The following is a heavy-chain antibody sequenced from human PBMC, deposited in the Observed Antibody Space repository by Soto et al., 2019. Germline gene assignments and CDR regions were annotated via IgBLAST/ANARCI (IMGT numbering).Heavy chain of an antibody. V-gene: IGHV3-74*01. CDR3: GRDWYYYDPSDQFSADSFDI. CDR2: ISNDGTNT. D-gene: IGHD3-22*01. CDR1: GFTSSSYW. Sequence: EVQLVESGGGLVKTGGSLRLSCAASGFTSSSYWMHWVRQAPGKGLVWVSRISNDGTNTNYEDSVKSRFTISRDNAKNTVYLEMNSLRAEDTSVYYCGRDWYYYDPSDQFSADSFDIWGQWTTVTVSS. J-gene: IGHJ3*02.